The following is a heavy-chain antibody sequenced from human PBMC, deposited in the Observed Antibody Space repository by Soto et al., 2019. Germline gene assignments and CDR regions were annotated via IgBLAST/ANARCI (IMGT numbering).Heavy chain of an antibody. Sequence: SETLSFTCAVSEGSISSSNWWSWVRQPPGKGLDWIGEICHSGSTNYNPSLKSRVTISVDKSKNQFSLKLSSVTAADTAVYYCARRAGYDFWRGYYSSYGMELWGKGSKLTVSS. D-gene: IGHD3-3*01. V-gene: IGHV4-4*02. J-gene: IGHJ6*04. CDR1: EGSISSSNW. CDR2: ICHSGST. CDR3: ARRAGYDFWRGYYSSYGMEL.